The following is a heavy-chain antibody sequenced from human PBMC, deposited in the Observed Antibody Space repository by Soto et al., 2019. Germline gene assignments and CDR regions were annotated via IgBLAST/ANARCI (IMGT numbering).Heavy chain of an antibody. CDR2: IYYSGST. Sequence: SETLSLTCTVSGGSISSSSYYWGWIRQPPGKGLEWIGSIYYSGSTYYNPSLKSRVTISVDTSKNQFSLKLSSVTAADTAVYYCARERGYYDSSGYCNWVPPWGQGTLVTVS. V-gene: IGHV4-39*02. J-gene: IGHJ5*02. CDR3: ARERGYYDSSGYCNWVPP. CDR1: GGSISSSSYY. D-gene: IGHD3-22*01.